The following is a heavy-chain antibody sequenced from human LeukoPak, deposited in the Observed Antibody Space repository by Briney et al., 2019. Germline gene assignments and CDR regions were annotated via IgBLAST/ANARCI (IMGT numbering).Heavy chain of an antibody. J-gene: IGHJ5*02. V-gene: IGHV3-64D*09. CDR2: ISRNGGST. D-gene: IGHD3-3*01. Sequence: PGGSLTLSCSASGFSFSSYAMHWVRQPPGKGLEYVSAISRNGGSTYYADSVKGRFTISRENTRHTLYLQMSSLRAEDRAVYYCVKGGITIFGVEKVWFSPWGQGTLVTVSS. CDR3: VKGGITIFGVEKVWFSP. CDR1: GFSFSSYA.